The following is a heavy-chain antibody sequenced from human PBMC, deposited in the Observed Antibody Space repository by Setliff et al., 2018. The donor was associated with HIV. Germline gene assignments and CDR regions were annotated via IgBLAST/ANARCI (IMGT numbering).Heavy chain of an antibody. Sequence: GASVKVSCKASGYTFTDYYMHWAQQAPGKGLEWMGRVDPEDGETIYAEKFQGRVTITADTSTDTAYMELSSLRSEDTAVYYCASGAVIEVVGSEDYYYYMDVWGKGTTVTVSS. D-gene: IGHD2-15*01. V-gene: IGHV1-69-2*01. CDR3: ASGAVIEVVGSEDYYYYMDV. J-gene: IGHJ6*03. CDR1: GYTFTDYY. CDR2: VDPEDGET.